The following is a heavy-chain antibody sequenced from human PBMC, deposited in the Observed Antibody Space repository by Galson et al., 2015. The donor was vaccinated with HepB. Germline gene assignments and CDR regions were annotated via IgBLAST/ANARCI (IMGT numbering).Heavy chain of an antibody. CDR3: AILSSSWRVPRWHGMDV. Sequence: SLRLSCAASGFTFSSYAMHWVRQAPGKGLEWVAVISYDGSNKYYADSVKGRFTISRDNSKNTLYLQMNSLRAEDTAVYYCAILSSSWRVPRWHGMDVWGQGTTVTVSS. J-gene: IGHJ6*02. CDR1: GFTFSSYA. V-gene: IGHV3-30-3*01. CDR2: ISYDGSNK. D-gene: IGHD6-13*01.